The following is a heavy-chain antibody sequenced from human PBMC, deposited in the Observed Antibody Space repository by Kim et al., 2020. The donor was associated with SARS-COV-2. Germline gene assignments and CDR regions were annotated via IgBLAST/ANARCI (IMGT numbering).Heavy chain of an antibody. CDR3: ARDRTGQQLADWYFDL. J-gene: IGHJ2*01. Sequence: SLKSRVTISVDTSKTQCSLKLSSVTAADTAVYYCARDRTGQQLADWYFDLWGRGTLVTVSS. V-gene: IGHV4-31*02. D-gene: IGHD6-13*01.